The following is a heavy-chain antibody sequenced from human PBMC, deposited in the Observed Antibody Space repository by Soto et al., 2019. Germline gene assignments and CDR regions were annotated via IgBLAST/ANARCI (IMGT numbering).Heavy chain of an antibody. CDR1: GFSLSTSGGG. D-gene: IGHD6-13*01. CDR2: IYWDDDK. V-gene: IGHV2-5*02. CDR3: AHRHPQPQLVSEWFDP. J-gene: IGHJ5*02. Sequence: QITLKESGPALVKPTQTLTLTCTFSGFSLSTSGGGVGWIRQPPGKALEWLALIYWDDDKRYSPSLKNSLPITKDTSKTQVVLTMTTMDPLDTATYYCAHRHPQPQLVSEWFDPWGQGTLVPVSS.